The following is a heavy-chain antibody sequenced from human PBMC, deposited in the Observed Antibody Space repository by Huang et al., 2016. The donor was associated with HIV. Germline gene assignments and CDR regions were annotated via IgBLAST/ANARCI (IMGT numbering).Heavy chain of an antibody. D-gene: IGHD3-22*01. J-gene: IGHJ3*02. Sequence: QIQLMQSGPELKQPGASVKVSCKASGYTFTSYGITWGRQAPGQGPEGMGWLIVSSDDTEYAQKFTGRVTLTTDTSTNIAYMELRSLRSDDTAKYYCARDPKYHRIGYYRQRRGIDIWGQGTMVIVSS. CDR1: GYTFTSYG. CDR2: LIVSSDDT. V-gene: IGHV1-18*01. CDR3: ARDPKYHRIGYYRQRRGIDI.